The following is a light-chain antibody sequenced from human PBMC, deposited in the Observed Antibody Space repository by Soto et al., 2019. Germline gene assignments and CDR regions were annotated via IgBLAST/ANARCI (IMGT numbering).Light chain of an antibody. Sequence: EVVLTMSPCTLSLSRSERATLSCRASDRIYSAYLGWYQQKPGQAPRLLIYGTSSRATGIPDRFSGSGSGTDFTLTISRLEPEDFAVYYCQQYGNSPIPFGQVARLDIK. CDR2: GTS. V-gene: IGKV3-20*01. CDR1: DRIYSAY. CDR3: QQYGNSPIP. J-gene: IGKJ5*01.